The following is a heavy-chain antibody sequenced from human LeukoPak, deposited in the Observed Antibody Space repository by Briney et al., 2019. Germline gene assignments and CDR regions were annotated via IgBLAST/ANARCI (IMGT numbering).Heavy chain of an antibody. D-gene: IGHD3-22*01. V-gene: IGHV1-2*06. CDR1: GYTFTGYY. CDR2: INPNSGGT. J-gene: IGHJ4*02. CDR3: ARGSYDSGGYYTHVDY. Sequence: GASVKVSCKASGYTFTGYYMHWVRQAPGQGLEWMGRINPNSGGTNYAQKFQGRVTMTRDTSISTAYMELSRLRSDDTAVYYCARGSYDSGGYYTHVDYWGQGTLVTVSS.